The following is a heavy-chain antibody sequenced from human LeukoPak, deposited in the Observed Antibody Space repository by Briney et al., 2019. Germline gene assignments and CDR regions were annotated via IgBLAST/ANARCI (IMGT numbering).Heavy chain of an antibody. J-gene: IGHJ4*02. V-gene: IGHV3-23*01. Sequence: PGGSLRLSCAASGLTFSSYAMSWVRQAPGKGLEWVSAIIGSGGSIFSADSVKGRFTISRDNSKNTLYLQMNGLRVEDTAVYYCARGGYSRGYFDYRGQGTLVTVSS. D-gene: IGHD5-18*01. CDR3: ARGGYSRGYFDY. CDR1: GLTFSSYA. CDR2: IIGSGGSI.